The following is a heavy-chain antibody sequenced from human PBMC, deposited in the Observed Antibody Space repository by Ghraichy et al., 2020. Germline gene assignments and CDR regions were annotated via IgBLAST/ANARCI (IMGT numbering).Heavy chain of an antibody. V-gene: IGHV1-69*02. CDR3: ARTLVHCNSITCYDYYYAFDV. CDR1: GDTVTSYT. CDR2: IIPMFGVT. J-gene: IGHJ6*02. D-gene: IGHD2-2*01. Sequence: SVKVSCKASGDTVTSYTITWVRQAPGQGLEWMGRIIPMFGVTSYAPRLQDRVTITADSSTYTAYMELTGLRFDDTAVYYCARTLVHCNSITCYDYYYAFDVWGQGTTVTVSS.